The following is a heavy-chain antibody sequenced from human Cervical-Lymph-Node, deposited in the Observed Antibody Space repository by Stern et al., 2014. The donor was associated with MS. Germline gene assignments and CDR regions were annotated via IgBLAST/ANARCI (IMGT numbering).Heavy chain of an antibody. CDR3: ARDTPNDSSGYFTY. Sequence: VHLVESGAEVRKPGASVKVSCEASGYTFTDFHIHWVRQAPGQGLEWMGRLNPNSGGTNYAQKFQGRVTMGRDTSIGTAYMELSRLRPYDTAVYYCARDTPNDSSGYFTYWGQGTLVTVSS. D-gene: IGHD3-22*01. CDR1: GYTFTDFH. J-gene: IGHJ4*02. CDR2: LNPNSGGT. V-gene: IGHV1-2*06.